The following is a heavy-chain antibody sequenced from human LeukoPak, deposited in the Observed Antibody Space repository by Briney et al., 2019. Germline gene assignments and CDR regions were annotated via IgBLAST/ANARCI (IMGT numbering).Heavy chain of an antibody. V-gene: IGHV1-69*01. Sequence: ASVKVSCKASGGTFSSYAISWVRQAPEQGLEWMGGIIPIFGTANYAQKFQGRVTITADESTSTAYMELSSLRSEDTAVYYCARVRQNDFWSGCYYDYWGQGTLVTVSS. CDR1: GGTFSSYA. J-gene: IGHJ4*02. CDR2: IIPIFGTA. D-gene: IGHD3-3*01. CDR3: ARVRQNDFWSGCYYDY.